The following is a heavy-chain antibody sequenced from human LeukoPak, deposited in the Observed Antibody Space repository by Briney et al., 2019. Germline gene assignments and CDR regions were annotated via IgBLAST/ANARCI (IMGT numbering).Heavy chain of an antibody. D-gene: IGHD2-2*01. CDR2: INPNSGGT. J-gene: IGHJ4*02. Sequence: ASVEVSCKASGYTFTGYYMHWVRQAPGQGLEWMGWINPNSGGTNYAQKFQGRVTMTRDTSISTVYMELSRLRSDDTAVYYCARGVGLGYCSSTSCSELDYWGQGTLVTVSS. V-gene: IGHV1-2*02. CDR3: ARGVGLGYCSSTSCSELDY. CDR1: GYTFTGYY.